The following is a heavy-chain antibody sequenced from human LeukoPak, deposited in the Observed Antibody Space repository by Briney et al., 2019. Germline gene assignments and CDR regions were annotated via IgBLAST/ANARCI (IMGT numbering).Heavy chain of an antibody. CDR3: ARLNSYGPYYFDY. CDR2: INSDGRST. J-gene: IGHJ4*02. V-gene: IGHV3-74*01. D-gene: IGHD5-18*01. CDR1: GFTFSSYW. Sequence: GGSLRLSCAASGFTFSSYWMHWVRQAPGKGLVWVSRINSDGRSTSYADSVKGRFTIFRDNAKKTLYLQMNSLRAEDTAVYYCARLNSYGPYYFDYWGQGTLVTVSS.